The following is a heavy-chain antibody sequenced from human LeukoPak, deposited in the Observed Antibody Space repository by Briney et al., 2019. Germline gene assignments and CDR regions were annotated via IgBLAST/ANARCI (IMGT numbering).Heavy chain of an antibody. CDR2: IKQDGSEK. J-gene: IGHJ4*02. Sequence: GGSLRLSCAASGFTFSSYWMRWVRQAPGKGLEWVANIKQDGSEKYYVDSVKGRFTISRDNAKNSLYLQMNSLRAEDTAVYYCARAPPIVVVTATPLDYWGQGTLVTVSS. CDR3: ARAPPIVVVTATPLDY. D-gene: IGHD2-21*02. V-gene: IGHV3-7*01. CDR1: GFTFSSYW.